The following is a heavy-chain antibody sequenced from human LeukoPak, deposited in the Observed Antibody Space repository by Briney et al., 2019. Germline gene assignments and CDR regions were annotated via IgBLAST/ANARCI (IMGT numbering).Heavy chain of an antibody. J-gene: IGHJ4*02. V-gene: IGHV3-23*01. CDR1: GFTFSSYA. CDR3: AKGPRDYHDYFDY. Sequence: GGSLRLSCAASGFTFSSYAMSWVRQAPGKGLEWVSAITGSGDSTNYADSVKGRFTISRDNSKNTVYLQMNSLRAEDTAVYYCAKGPRDYHDYFDYWGQGTLVTVSS. D-gene: IGHD4-17*01. CDR2: ITGSGDST.